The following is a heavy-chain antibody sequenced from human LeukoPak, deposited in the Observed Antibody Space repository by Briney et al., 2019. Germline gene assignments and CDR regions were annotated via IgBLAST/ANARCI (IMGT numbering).Heavy chain of an antibody. Sequence: GGSLRLSCAASGFTFSSYAMSWVRQAPGKGLEWVSAISGSGGSTYYADSVKGRFTISRDNSKNTLYLQMNSLRAGDTAVYYCAKDLDSSGYYFDYWGQGTLVTVSS. D-gene: IGHD3-22*01. CDR3: AKDLDSSGYYFDY. CDR2: ISGSGGST. V-gene: IGHV3-23*01. CDR1: GFTFSSYA. J-gene: IGHJ4*02.